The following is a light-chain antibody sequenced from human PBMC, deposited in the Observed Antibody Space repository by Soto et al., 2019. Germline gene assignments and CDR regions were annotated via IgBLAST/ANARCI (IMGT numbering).Light chain of an antibody. CDR1: QTIGNN. CDR2: RAS. Sequence: EVVMTQSPATLSVSPGERATLSCRASQTIGNNVAWYQQRPGRAPRLLISRASIRATGVPARFTGSGSGTEFTLTVSSLQSEYSAVYYCQQYYHWPPFTFGQGTKVEIK. J-gene: IGKJ2*01. CDR3: QQYYHWPPFT. V-gene: IGKV3-15*01.